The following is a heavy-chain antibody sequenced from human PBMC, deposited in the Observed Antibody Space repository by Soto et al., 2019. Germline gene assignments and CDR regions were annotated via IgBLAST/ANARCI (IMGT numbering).Heavy chain of an antibody. J-gene: IGHJ4*02. CDR2: IYSSGST. D-gene: IGHD3-16*01. Sequence: QLQLQESGPGLVKPSETLSLTCTISGGSISSSTYFWGWFRQPPGKGLEWIGTIYSSGSTYYNPSLESRFTISVDTSKNQFSLKLSSMTAADTAVYYCARHRAPSGCDFWGQGTLVTVSS. CDR3: ARHRAPSGCDF. CDR1: GGSISSSTYF. V-gene: IGHV4-39*01.